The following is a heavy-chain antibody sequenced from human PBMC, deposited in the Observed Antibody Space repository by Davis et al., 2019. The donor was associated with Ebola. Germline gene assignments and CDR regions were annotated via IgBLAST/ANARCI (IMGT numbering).Heavy chain of an antibody. CDR1: RYTFTHYN. J-gene: IGHJ4*02. CDR3: ARGHNYAHEY. CDR2: VILKSGST. Sequence: ASVPVSCMASRYTFTHYNIHWMRPAPGQGLEWLGRVILKSGSTNYAQKLQGRVTMTRDTSISTVYMELSSLRYDDTADYYCARGHNYAHEYWGQGTLVTVSS. D-gene: IGHD4-11*01. V-gene: IGHV1-2*02.